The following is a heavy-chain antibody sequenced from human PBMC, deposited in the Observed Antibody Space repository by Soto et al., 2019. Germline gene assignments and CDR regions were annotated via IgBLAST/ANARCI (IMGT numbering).Heavy chain of an antibody. D-gene: IGHD2-15*01. CDR1: GGSISSYY. CDR2: IYYSGRT. Sequence: QVQLQESGPGLVKPSETLSLTCTVSGGSISSYYWSWIRQPPGKGLEWIGYIYYSGRTNYNPTLKSLVTISVNTSKDQFFLKLSSVTAADTAVYYCASHGGGYCSGGSCYNNWFDPWGQGTLVTVSS. J-gene: IGHJ5*02. CDR3: ASHGGGYCSGGSCYNNWFDP. V-gene: IGHV4-59*08.